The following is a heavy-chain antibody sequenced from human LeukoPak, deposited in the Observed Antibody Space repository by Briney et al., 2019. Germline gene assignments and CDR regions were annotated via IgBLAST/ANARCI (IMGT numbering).Heavy chain of an antibody. J-gene: IGHJ4*02. CDR3: AKDSSIWAFDY. Sequence: GGPLRLSCAASGFIFSIYGVHGLREAPGKAREGVAVISYHGSNKHYADSVKGRFTISRDNSKNTLYLQMNSLRAEDTAVYYCAKDSSIWAFDYWGQGTLVTVSS. CDR2: ISYHGSNK. CDR1: GFIFSIYG. V-gene: IGHV3-30*18. D-gene: IGHD6-13*01.